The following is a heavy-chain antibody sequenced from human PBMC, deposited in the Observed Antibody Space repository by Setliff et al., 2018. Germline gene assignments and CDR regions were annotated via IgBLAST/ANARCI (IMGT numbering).Heavy chain of an antibody. D-gene: IGHD6-19*01. CDR2: INHSGST. V-gene: IGHV4-34*01. CDR1: GGSFSGYY. CDR3: ARGYGYSSGWYRVYFDY. J-gene: IGHJ4*02. Sequence: PSETLSLTCAVYGGSFSGYYWSWIRPPPGKGLEWIGEINHSGSTNYNPSLKSRVTISVDTSKNPFSLKLSSVTAADTAVYYCARGYGYSSGWYRVYFDYWGQGTLVTVSS.